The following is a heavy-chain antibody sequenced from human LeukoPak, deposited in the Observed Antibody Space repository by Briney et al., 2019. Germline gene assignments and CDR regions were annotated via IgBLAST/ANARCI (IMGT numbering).Heavy chain of an antibody. J-gene: IGHJ4*02. D-gene: IGHD5-12*01. V-gene: IGHV1-18*01. CDR3: ARSSLGTITAGPFDY. Sequence: GASVKVSCKASGYTFSAYGIAWVRQAPGQGLEWMGWISGHQGNTKYAQNFQGRVTMTTDTSTGTAYMELRSLRSDDTAIYFCARSSLGTITAGPFDYWGQGTLVGVSS. CDR1: GYTFSAYG. CDR2: ISGHQGNT.